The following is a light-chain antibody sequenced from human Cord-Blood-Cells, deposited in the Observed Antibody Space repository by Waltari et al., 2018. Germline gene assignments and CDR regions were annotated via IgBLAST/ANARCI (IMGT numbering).Light chain of an antibody. CDR1: SSDVGGYNY. Sequence: QSALTQPPSASGSPGQSVTLSCTGTSSDVGGYNYVSWYQQHPGKSPKLMIYEVSKRPSGGPDRFSGAKSGNTASLTVSGLQAEDGADYYCSSYAGSNNLVFGGGTKLTVL. V-gene: IGLV2-8*01. CDR2: EVS. CDR3: SSYAGSNNLV. J-gene: IGLJ2*01.